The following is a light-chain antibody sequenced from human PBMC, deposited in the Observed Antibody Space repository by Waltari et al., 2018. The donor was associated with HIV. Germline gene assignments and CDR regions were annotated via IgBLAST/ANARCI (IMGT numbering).Light chain of an antibody. Sequence: QSVLTQPPSASGTPGQRVTISCSGSSSNIGSNTVNWYQQRPGTAHKLLIYSNNQRPAGVPDRFSGSKSGTSASLAISGLQSEDEADYYCAAWDDSLNGYVFGTGTKVTVL. CDR3: AAWDDSLNGYV. J-gene: IGLJ1*01. CDR2: SNN. V-gene: IGLV1-44*01. CDR1: SSNIGSNT.